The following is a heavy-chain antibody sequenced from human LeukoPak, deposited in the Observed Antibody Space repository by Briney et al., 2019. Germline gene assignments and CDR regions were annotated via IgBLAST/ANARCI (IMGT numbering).Heavy chain of an antibody. CDR2: ISSSSSYI. V-gene: IGHV3-21*01. Sequence: AGSLRLSCATSGFTLSSYSMNWLRQAPGKGLEGVSSISSSSSYIYYADSVKVRFTISRDNAKNSLYLQMNSLRAEDTAVYYCARVGYSGYDYLCYWGQGTLVTVSS. CDR3: ARVGYSGYDYLCY. J-gene: IGHJ4*02. D-gene: IGHD5-12*01. CDR1: GFTLSSYS.